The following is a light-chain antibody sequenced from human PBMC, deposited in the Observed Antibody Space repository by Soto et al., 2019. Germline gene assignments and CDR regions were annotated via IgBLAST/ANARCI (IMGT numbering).Light chain of an antibody. CDR3: QQYYNWALT. V-gene: IGKV3-15*01. CDR1: QSVSSN. J-gene: IGKJ4*01. Sequence: EIVMTQSPATLSVSPGERATLSCRASQSVSSNLAWYQQKPGQAPRLLIYGASTRATGIPARFSGSGSGTEFTLTISSLQSEDFAVYYCQQYYNWALTFGGGTKVEIK. CDR2: GAS.